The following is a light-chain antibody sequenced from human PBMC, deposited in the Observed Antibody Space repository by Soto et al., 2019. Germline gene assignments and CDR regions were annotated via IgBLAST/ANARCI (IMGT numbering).Light chain of an antibody. V-gene: IGKV3-15*01. CDR2: GAS. CDR1: QSVSNS. J-gene: IGKJ2*01. Sequence: EIVMTQSPATLSVSPGERATLSCRASQSVSNSLAWYQQKPGQAPRLLIYGASTRATGIPARFSGRGSGTQFTLTISSLQSEDFEVYYCQQYTKSPLYTFGQGTKLEIK. CDR3: QQYTKSPLYT.